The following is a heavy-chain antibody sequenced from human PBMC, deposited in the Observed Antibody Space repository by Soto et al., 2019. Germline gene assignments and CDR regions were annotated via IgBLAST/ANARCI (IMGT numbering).Heavy chain of an antibody. CDR2: VIPIQGKA. D-gene: IGHD3-3*01. Sequence: QVQLVQSGAEVKKPGSSVRISCEVSGDSLTSYTFTWVRQAPGQVLEWMGRVIPIQGKADYALKIQDRVTISADKSKKTVYMELRRLRLDDTAVYYCAKSLLFVNRAYMDVWGTGTTVTGSS. J-gene: IGHJ6*03. CDR1: GDSLTSYT. V-gene: IGHV1-69*02. CDR3: AKSLLFVNRAYMDV.